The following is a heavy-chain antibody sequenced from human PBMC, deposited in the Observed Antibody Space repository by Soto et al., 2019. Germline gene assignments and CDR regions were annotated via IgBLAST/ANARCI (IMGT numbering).Heavy chain of an antibody. D-gene: IGHD2-15*01. CDR2: IYPGDSDT. V-gene: IGHV5-51*01. Sequence: EVQLVQSGAELKKPGESLKISCKASGYSFINYWIAWLRQMPGKGLEWMGIIYPGDSDTRYSPSFQGQVTISADKSISTAYLQWSGLQASDTAMYYCTRGGVDTRTLDYWGQGTLVTVSS. J-gene: IGHJ4*02. CDR1: GYSFINYW. CDR3: TRGGVDTRTLDY.